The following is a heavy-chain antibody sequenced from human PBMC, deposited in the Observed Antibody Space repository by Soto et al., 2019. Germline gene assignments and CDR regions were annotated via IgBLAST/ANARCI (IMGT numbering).Heavy chain of an antibody. CDR1: CGSFSGYY. D-gene: IGHD5-18*01. CDR3: ARGYSGYSYRNGMDV. CDR2: INHSGST. Sequence: SETPSLTCAVYCGSFSGYYWSWIRQPPGKGLEWIGEINHSGSTNYNPSLKSRVTISVDTSKNQFSLKLSSVTAADTAVYYCARGYSGYSYRNGMDVWGQGTTVTVS. J-gene: IGHJ6*02. V-gene: IGHV4-34*01.